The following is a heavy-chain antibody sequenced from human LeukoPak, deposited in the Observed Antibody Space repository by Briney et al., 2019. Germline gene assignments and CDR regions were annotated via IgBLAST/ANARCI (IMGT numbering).Heavy chain of an antibody. CDR2: IIPVLGVS. CDR1: GGSFSSFV. Sequence: GASVKVSCKASGGSFSSFVITWVRQAPGQGLEWMGRIIPVLGVSNFAQKFQGRVTITADKSTSTAYMELSSLRAEDTAVYYCASSRGQLGYCSSTSCHVRGDAFDIWGQGTMVTVSS. V-gene: IGHV1-69*04. CDR3: ASSRGQLGYCSSTSCHVRGDAFDI. J-gene: IGHJ3*02. D-gene: IGHD2-2*01.